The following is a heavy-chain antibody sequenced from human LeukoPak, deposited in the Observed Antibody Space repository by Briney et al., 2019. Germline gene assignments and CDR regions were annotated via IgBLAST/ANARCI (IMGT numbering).Heavy chain of an antibody. CDR3: ARGAYCSSTSCYEGLYYYYGMDV. CDR1: GFTFSSYG. D-gene: IGHD2-2*01. Sequence: GRSLRLSCAASGFTFSSYGMHWVRQAPGKGLEWVAVIWYDGSNKYYADSVKGRFTISRDNSKNTLYLQMNSLRAEDTAVNYCARGAYCSSTSCYEGLYYYYGMDVWGQGTTVTVSS. CDR2: IWYDGSNK. V-gene: IGHV3-33*01. J-gene: IGHJ6*02.